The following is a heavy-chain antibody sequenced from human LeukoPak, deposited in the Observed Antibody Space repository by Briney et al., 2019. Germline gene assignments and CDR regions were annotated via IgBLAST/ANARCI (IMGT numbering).Heavy chain of an antibody. Sequence: GGSLRLSCAASGFTFSSYGMSWVRQAPGKGLEWVSAISGSGGSTYYADSVKGRFTISRDNSKNTLYLQMNSLRAEDTAVYSCAKDRAYGNYVADFDYWGKGTLVTVSS. V-gene: IGHV3-23*01. CDR2: ISGSGGST. CDR3: AKDRAYGNYVADFDY. J-gene: IGHJ4*02. CDR1: GFTFSSYG. D-gene: IGHD4-11*01.